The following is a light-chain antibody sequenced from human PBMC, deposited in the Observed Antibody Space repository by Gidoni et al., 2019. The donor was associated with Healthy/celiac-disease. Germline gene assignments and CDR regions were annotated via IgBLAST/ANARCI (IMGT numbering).Light chain of an antibody. CDR1: QSISSD. CDR2: AAS. CDR3: QQSYSTPRT. Sequence: EIQRRQSPSSLSASVGDRVTITCRASQSISSDLNWYQQKPGKAPKLLIYAASSLQSGVPSRFSGSGSGTDFTLTISSLQPEDFATYYCQQSYSTPRTFGQGTKLEIK. V-gene: IGKV1-39*01. J-gene: IGKJ2*02.